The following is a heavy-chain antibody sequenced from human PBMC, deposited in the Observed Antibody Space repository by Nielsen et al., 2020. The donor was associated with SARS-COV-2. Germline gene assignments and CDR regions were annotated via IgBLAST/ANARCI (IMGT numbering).Heavy chain of an antibody. CDR1: GFTFSSYS. D-gene: IGHD5-24*01. CDR3: ARDPLGDGYNLVTPYGMDV. J-gene: IGHJ6*02. Sequence: GESLKISCAASGFTFSSYSMNWVRQAPGKGLEWVSSISSSSSYIYYADSVKGRFTISRDNSKNTLYLQMNSLRAEDTAVYYCARDPLGDGYNLVTPYGMDVWGQGTTVTVSS. CDR2: ISSSSSYI. V-gene: IGHV3-21*01.